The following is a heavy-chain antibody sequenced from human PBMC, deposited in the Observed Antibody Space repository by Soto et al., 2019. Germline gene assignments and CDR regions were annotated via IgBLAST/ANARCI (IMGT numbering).Heavy chain of an antibody. CDR1: GYTFTSYG. CDR3: ARDQPAIRLDHSGWPI. J-gene: IGHJ4*02. CDR2: ISAYNGNT. Sequence: ASVKVSCKASGYTFTSYGISCVRQAPGQGLEWMGWISAYNGNTNYAQKLQGRVTMTTDTSTSTAYMELRSLRSDDTAVYYCARDQPAIRLDHSGWPIWGQGTLVTVSS. V-gene: IGHV1-18*04. D-gene: IGHD6-19*01.